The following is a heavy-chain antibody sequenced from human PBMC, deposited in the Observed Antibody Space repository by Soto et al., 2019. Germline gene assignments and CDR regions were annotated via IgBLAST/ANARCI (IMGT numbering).Heavy chain of an antibody. D-gene: IGHD6-13*01. Sequence: QVQLVQSGAEVKKPGASVKVSCKASGYTFTSYDINWVRQAPGQGLEWMGWMNPNSGNTGYAQKFQGRITMNRKTSISTAYMELGSLRAEDTAMYYCSREVGSRIDYWGQGTLVTVSS. V-gene: IGHV1-8*01. J-gene: IGHJ4*02. CDR3: SREVGSRIDY. CDR2: MNPNSGNT. CDR1: GYTFTSYD.